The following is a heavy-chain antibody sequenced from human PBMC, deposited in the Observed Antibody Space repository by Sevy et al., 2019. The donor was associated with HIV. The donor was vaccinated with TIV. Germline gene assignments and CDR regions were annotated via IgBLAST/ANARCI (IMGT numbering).Heavy chain of an antibody. Sequence: SETLSLTCTISDDSISDYYWSWIRQAPKKGLEWIGYIHYTGSTNHNPSLRGRVTMSIDTSKRQISLKLRSVTVADTAVYYCARGKVLTDYWGQGTLVTVSS. V-gene: IGHV4-59*01. CDR2: IHYTGST. J-gene: IGHJ4*02. CDR3: ARGKVLTDY. CDR1: DDSISDYY.